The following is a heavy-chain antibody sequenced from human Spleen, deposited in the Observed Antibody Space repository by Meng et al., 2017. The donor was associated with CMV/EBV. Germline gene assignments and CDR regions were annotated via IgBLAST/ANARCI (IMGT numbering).Heavy chain of an antibody. V-gene: IGHV3-23*01. D-gene: IGHD5-12*01. CDR2: VSGSSGSI. CDR1: GFSFHNYA. J-gene: IGHJ3*02. CDR3: AKGRLWEGIRGYSDHEREDGFDI. Sequence: GESLKISCAASGFSFHNYAMSWVRQAPGKGLEWVSVVSGSSGSIHYADSVKGRFTISRDNSKNTLYLEMTSLRAEDSAAYYCAKGRLWEGIRGYSDHEREDGFDIWGQGAMVTVSS.